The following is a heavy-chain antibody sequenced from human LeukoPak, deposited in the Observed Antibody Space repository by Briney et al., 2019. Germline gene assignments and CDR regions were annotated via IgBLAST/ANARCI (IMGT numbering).Heavy chain of an antibody. CDR2: IYYSGST. CDR3: ARVQYLYSRYCSSTSCYRAPMDV. D-gene: IGHD2-2*02. J-gene: IGHJ6*03. Sequence: PSETLSLTCAVYGGSFSGYYWSWIRQPPGKGLEWIGYIYYSGSTSYNPSLKSRVTISVDTSKNQFSLKLSSVTAADTAVYYCARVQYLYSRYCSSTSCYRAPMDVWGKGTTVTVSS. V-gene: IGHV4-34*01. CDR1: GGSFSGYY.